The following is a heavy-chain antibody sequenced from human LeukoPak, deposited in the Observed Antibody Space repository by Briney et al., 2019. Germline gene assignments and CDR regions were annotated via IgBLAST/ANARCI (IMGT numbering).Heavy chain of an antibody. J-gene: IGHJ6*03. V-gene: IGHV1-69*04. D-gene: IGHD6-25*01. CDR1: GGSFSNYA. CDR3: AKQAAVRQGYYMDV. Sequence: GASVKVSCKASGGSFSNYAITWVRQALGQGLEWMGRIIPVVGATTYAQKFQGGVTITADMRSSTAYLELTGLTSEDTALYFCAKQAAVRQGYYMDVWGNGTTVIVSS. CDR2: IIPVVGAT.